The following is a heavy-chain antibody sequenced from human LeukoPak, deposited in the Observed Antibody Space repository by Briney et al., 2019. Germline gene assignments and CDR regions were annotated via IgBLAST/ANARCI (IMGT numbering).Heavy chain of an antibody. J-gene: IGHJ6*03. Sequence: GGFLRLSCAASGFTVSSNYMSWVGQAPGKGLEWVSVIYSGGSTYYADSVKGRFTISRDNSKNTLYLQMNSLRAEDTAVYFCARDPTLDNSWIQEPPYYQYYYMDVWGKGTTVTVSS. CDR1: GFTVSSNY. V-gene: IGHV3-66*02. CDR3: ARDPTLDNSWIQEPPYYQYYYMDV. CDR2: IYSGGST. D-gene: IGHD5-18*01.